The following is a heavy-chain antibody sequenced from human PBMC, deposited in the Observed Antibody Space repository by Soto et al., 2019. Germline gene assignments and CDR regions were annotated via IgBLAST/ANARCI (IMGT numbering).Heavy chain of an antibody. J-gene: IGHJ5*02. CDR1: GFTFSSYS. D-gene: IGHD3-3*01. Sequence: PGGSLRLSCAASGFTFSSYSMNWVRQAPGKGLEWVSSISSSSSYIYYADSVKGRFTISRDNAKNSLYLQMNSLRAEDTAVYYCARPRRITIFGVVHNWFDPWGQGTLVTVSS. V-gene: IGHV3-21*01. CDR2: ISSSSSYI. CDR3: ARPRRITIFGVVHNWFDP.